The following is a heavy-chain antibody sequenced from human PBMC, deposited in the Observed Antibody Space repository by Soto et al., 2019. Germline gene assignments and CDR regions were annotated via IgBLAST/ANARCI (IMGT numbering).Heavy chain of an antibody. CDR1: GYSFTSYW. CDR3: ARHVVDIVATIPNWFDP. J-gene: IGHJ5*02. V-gene: IGHV5-10-1*01. D-gene: IGHD5-12*01. CDR2: IDPSDSYT. Sequence: GESLKISCKGSGYSFTSYWISWVRQMPGKGLEWMGRIDPSDSYTNYSPSFQGHVTISADKSISTAYLQWSSLKASDTAMYYCARHVVDIVATIPNWFDPWGQGILVTVSS.